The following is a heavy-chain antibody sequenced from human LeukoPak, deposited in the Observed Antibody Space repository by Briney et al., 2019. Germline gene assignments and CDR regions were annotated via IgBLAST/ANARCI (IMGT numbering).Heavy chain of an antibody. CDR3: ARGPLDDYVWGSYRTPDY. Sequence: ASVKVSCKASGYTFTSYYMHWVRQAPGQGLEWMGWMNPNSGNTGYAQKFQGRVTMTRNTSISTAYMELSSLRSEDTAVYYCARGPLDDYVWGSYRTPDYWGQGTLVTVSS. CDR1: GYTFTSYY. CDR2: MNPNSGNT. V-gene: IGHV1-8*02. J-gene: IGHJ4*02. D-gene: IGHD3-16*02.